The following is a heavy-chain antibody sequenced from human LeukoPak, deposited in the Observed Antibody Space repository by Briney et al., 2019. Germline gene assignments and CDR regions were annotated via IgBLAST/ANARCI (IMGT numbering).Heavy chain of an antibody. D-gene: IGHD3-3*01. V-gene: IGHV4-4*02. CDR1: GDSISSDSW. CDR3: ARKGLRSGYVPLDY. Sequence: SETLSLTCAVSGDSISSDSWWSWVRLPPGKGLEWIGEIYHSGSTNYNPSLKGRVTISVDKSKNQFSLKLRSVTAADTAVYYCARKGLRSGYVPLDYWGQGTLVTVSS. CDR2: IYHSGST. J-gene: IGHJ4*02.